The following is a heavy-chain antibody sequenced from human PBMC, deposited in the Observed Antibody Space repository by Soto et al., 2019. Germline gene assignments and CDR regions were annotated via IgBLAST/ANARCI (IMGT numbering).Heavy chain of an antibody. CDR1: GFTLSSFS. V-gene: IGHV3-48*02. D-gene: IGHD3-16*01. CDR3: ARDLGRGFGMEV. Sequence: GVSLRLSCAASGFTLSSFSMNWVRQAPGKGREWVSYLSSVMRYIYYADPVKGRFTISRDSAKNSLYLQMNSLRDEDTAVYYCARDLGRGFGMEVWGQGTTVTVSS. J-gene: IGHJ6*02. CDR2: LSSVMRYI.